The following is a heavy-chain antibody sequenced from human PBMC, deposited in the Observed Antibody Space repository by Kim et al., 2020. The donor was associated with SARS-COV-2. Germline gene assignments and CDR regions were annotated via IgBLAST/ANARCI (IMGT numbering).Heavy chain of an antibody. V-gene: IGHV4-59*08. CDR1: GGSIKNNY. D-gene: IGHD2-2*02. CDR2: IYYSEGT. Sequence: SETLSLTCTVSGGSIKNNYWTWIRQPPGRGLEWIGYIYYSEGTTDNPYLKSRLTISVDTSKNEVSLNLRSVTAADTAVYYCVRLHSHYTGGGLDVWGQGT. J-gene: IGHJ6*02. CDR3: VRLHSHYTGGGLDV.